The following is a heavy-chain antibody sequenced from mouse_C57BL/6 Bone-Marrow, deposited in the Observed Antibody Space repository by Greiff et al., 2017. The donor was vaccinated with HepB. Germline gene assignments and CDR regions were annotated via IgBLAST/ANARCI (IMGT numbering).Heavy chain of an antibody. J-gene: IGHJ1*03. CDR1: GYTFTSYW. V-gene: IGHV1-53*01. CDR3: ARGGTGTWYFDV. Sequence: QVQLQQPGTELVKPGASVKLSCKASGYTFTSYWMHWVKQRPGQGLEWIGNINPSNGGTNYNEKFKSKATLTVDKSSSTAYMQLSSLTSEDSAVYYGARGGTGTWYFDVWGTGTTVTVSS. CDR2: INPSNGGT. D-gene: IGHD4-1*01.